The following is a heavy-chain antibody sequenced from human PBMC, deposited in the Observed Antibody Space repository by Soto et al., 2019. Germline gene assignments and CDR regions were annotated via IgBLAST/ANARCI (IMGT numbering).Heavy chain of an antibody. CDR2: IIPIFGTA. Sequence: ASVKVSCKASGGTFSSYAISWVRQAPGQGLEWMGGIIPIFGTANYAQKFQGRVTITADKSTSTAYMELSSPRSEDTAVYYCARDRPPSSGWYPDYYYYGMDVWGQGTTVTVSS. CDR1: GGTFSSYA. CDR3: ARDRPPSSGWYPDYYYYGMDV. D-gene: IGHD6-19*01. V-gene: IGHV1-69*06. J-gene: IGHJ6*02.